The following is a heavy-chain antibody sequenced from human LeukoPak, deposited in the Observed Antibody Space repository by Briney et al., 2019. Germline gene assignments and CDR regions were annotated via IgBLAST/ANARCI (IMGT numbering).Heavy chain of an antibody. D-gene: IGHD2/OR15-2a*01. CDR3: ARNRAYLNWFDP. V-gene: IGHV4-61*01. CDR1: GGSISSGSYY. Sequence: SETLSLTCTVSGGSISSGSYYWSWIRQPPGKGLEWIGYIYYSGSTNYNPSLKSRVTISVDTSKNQFSLKLSSVTAADTAVYYCARNRAYLNWFDPWGQGTLVTVSS. CDR2: IYYSGST. J-gene: IGHJ5*02.